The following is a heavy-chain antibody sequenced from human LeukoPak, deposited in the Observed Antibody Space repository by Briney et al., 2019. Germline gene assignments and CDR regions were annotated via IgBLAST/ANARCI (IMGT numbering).Heavy chain of an antibody. D-gene: IGHD2-2*01. J-gene: IGHJ4*02. CDR2: ISWNSGSI. V-gene: IGHV3-9*01. CDR3: AKDKRVVPAHTFDY. CDR1: GFTFDVYA. Sequence: PGRSLLLSCAASGFTFDVYAMHWVRQAPGKGLEWVSGISWNSGSIGYADSVKGRFTISRDNAKNSLYLQMNSLRAEDTALYYCAKDKRVVPAHTFDYWGQGTLVTVSS.